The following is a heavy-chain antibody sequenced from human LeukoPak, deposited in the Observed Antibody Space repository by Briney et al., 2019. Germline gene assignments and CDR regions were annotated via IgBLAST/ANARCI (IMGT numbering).Heavy chain of an antibody. Sequence: ASVNVSCKASGYTFTSYAMHWVRQAPGQRLEWMGWINAGNGNTKYSQKFQGRVTITRDTSASTAYMELSSLRSEDTAVYYCAREGGFGVYDTDYYGMDVWGQGTTVTVSS. CDR3: AREGGFGVYDTDYYGMDV. CDR1: GYTFTSYA. CDR2: INAGNGNT. J-gene: IGHJ6*02. D-gene: IGHD3-10*01. V-gene: IGHV1-3*01.